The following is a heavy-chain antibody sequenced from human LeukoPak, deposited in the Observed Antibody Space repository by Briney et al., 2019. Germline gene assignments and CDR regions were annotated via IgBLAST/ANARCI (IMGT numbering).Heavy chain of an antibody. V-gene: IGHV3-48*03. CDR2: ISSSGSSI. Sequence: GGSLRLSCAASGFTFSDYEMSWVRQAPGKGVEWVADISSSGSSIYYADSVKGRFTISRDNAEKSLYLQMNSLRVEDTAVYYCAREATVYGPYWGQGTLVTVSS. D-gene: IGHD5/OR15-5a*01. J-gene: IGHJ4*02. CDR3: AREATVYGPY. CDR1: GFTFSDYE.